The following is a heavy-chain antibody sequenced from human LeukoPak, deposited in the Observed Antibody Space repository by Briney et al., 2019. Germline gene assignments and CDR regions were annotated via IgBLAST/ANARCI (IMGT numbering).Heavy chain of an antibody. Sequence: EASVKVSCKASGYTFTGYYMHLVRQAPGQGLEWMGRINPNSGGTNYAQKFQGRVTMTRDTSISTAYMGLSRLRSDDTAVYYCARVGCSGGSCYRSILDYWGQGTLVTVSS. V-gene: IGHV1-2*06. J-gene: IGHJ4*02. CDR2: INPNSGGT. D-gene: IGHD2-15*01. CDR1: GYTFTGYY. CDR3: ARVGCSGGSCYRSILDY.